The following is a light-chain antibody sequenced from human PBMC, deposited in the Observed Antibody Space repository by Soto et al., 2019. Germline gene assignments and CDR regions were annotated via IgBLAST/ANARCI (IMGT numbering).Light chain of an antibody. J-gene: IGLJ1*01. CDR2: EVT. CDR1: SSDVGGYNY. CDR3: SSYTGTYTFGV. V-gene: IGLV2-11*01. Sequence: QSVLTQPRSVSGSPGQSVTISCTGTSSDVGGYNYVSWYQQPPGKAPKLMIYEVTKRSSGVPDRFSGSKSGNTASLTISGRQPEDEAHYYCSSYTGTYTFGVFGTGTKVTVL.